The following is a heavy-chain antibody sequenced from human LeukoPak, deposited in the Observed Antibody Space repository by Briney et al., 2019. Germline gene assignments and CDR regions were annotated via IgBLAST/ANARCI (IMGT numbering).Heavy chain of an antibody. CDR2: IIPIFGTA. CDR1: GGTFSSYA. CDR3: AREAMYSSSPFSDYYYYYGMDV. V-gene: IGHV1-69*01. J-gene: IGHJ6*02. D-gene: IGHD6-13*01. Sequence: SVKVSCKASGGTFSSYAISWVRPAPGQGLEWMGGIIPIFGTANYAQKFQGRVTITADESTSTAYMELSSLRSEDTAVYYCAREAMYSSSPFSDYYYYYGMDVWGQGTTVTVSS.